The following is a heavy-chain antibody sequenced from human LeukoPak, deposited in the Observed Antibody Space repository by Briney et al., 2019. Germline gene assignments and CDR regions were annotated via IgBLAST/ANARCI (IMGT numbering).Heavy chain of an antibody. CDR3: ARDPDMTTVNAFDI. J-gene: IGHJ3*02. CDR1: GFTFSSYA. D-gene: IGHD4-17*01. Sequence: GGSLRLSCAASGFTFSSYAMSWVRQAPGKGLEWVSAISGSGGSTYYADSVKGRFTISRGNSKNTLYLQMNSLRAEDTAVYYCARDPDMTTVNAFDIWGQGTMVTVSS. V-gene: IGHV3-23*01. CDR2: ISGSGGST.